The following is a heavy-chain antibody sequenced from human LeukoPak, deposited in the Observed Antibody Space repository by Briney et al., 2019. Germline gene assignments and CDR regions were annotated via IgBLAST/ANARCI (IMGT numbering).Heavy chain of an antibody. J-gene: IGHJ4*02. Sequence: GGSLRLSCAASGFTFSSYSMNWVRQAPGKGLEWVSSISSSSSYIYYADSVKGRFTISRDNAKNSLYLQMNSLRAEDTAVYYCARDASYYYGSGSYLDYWGQGILVTVSS. D-gene: IGHD3-10*01. V-gene: IGHV3-21*01. CDR2: ISSSSSYI. CDR3: ARDASYYYGSGSYLDY. CDR1: GFTFSSYS.